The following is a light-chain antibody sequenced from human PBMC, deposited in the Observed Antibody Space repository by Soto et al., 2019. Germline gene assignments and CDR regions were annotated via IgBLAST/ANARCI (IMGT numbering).Light chain of an antibody. V-gene: IGKV1-5*01. Sequence: DIPITQSPSTLSASVGDRVTITCRASQSISSWLAWYQQKPGKAPKLLIYDASSLESGVPSRFSGSGSGTEFTLTISSLQPDDFATYYCQQYNTREAFGQGTKVDI. CDR3: QQYNTREA. CDR2: DAS. CDR1: QSISSW. J-gene: IGKJ1*01.